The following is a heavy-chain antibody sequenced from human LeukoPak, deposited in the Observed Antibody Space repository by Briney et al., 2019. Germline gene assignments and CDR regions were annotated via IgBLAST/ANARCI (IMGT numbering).Heavy chain of an antibody. J-gene: IGHJ5*02. CDR2: IYHSGST. CDR1: GGSISSGGYS. D-gene: IGHD3-9*01. Sequence: PSETLSLTCAVSGGSISSGGYSWSWIRQPPGKGLEWIGYIYHSGSTYYNPSLKSRVTISVDRSKNQFSLKLSSVTAADTAVYYCASLNYDILTGWWFDPWGQGTLVTASS. V-gene: IGHV4-30-2*01. CDR3: ASLNYDILTGWWFDP.